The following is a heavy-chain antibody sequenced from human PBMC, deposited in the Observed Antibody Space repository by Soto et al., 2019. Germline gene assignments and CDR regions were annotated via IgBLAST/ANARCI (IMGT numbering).Heavy chain of an antibody. CDR1: GFTFSSYA. Sequence: SGGSLRLSCVASGFTFSSYAMSWVRQAPGKGLEWVSAISSSGVNTYNADSVKGRFTISRDNSKKMLYLQMNSLRAEDTAVYYCAKGGYYFDSSGYFDYWGQGTLVTVSS. CDR3: AKGGYYFDSSGYFDY. CDR2: ISSSGVNT. V-gene: IGHV3-23*01. D-gene: IGHD3-22*01. J-gene: IGHJ4*02.